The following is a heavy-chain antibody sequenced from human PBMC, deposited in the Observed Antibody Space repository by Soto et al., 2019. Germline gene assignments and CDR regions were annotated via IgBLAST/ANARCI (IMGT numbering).Heavy chain of an antibody. D-gene: IGHD6-13*01. CDR1: GFTFRSFT. Sequence: GGSLRLSCAASGFTFRSFTMNWVRQAPGKGLEWVSTISSNSAYIYYTDALRGRFTISRDNAKNSLHLQMNSLSAEDTAVYYCTRDASRDSSARGWFDPWGPGTLSPSPQ. CDR3: TRDASRDSSARGWFDP. CDR2: ISSNSAYI. J-gene: IGHJ5*02. V-gene: IGHV3-21*01.